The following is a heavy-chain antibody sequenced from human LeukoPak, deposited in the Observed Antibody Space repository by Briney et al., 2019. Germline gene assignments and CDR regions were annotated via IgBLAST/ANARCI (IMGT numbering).Heavy chain of an antibody. CDR1: GFTVSRNS. Sequence: PGGSLRLSCAPSGFTVSRNSMNWLRQAPGKALEWVSDIKTGGGTHHGESVKGRFIVSRDSSMTVSLQMNNLRAEDTAVYFCARGQEVFSSPWQWGPKKKYHYPSMDVWGQGTTVSVS. CDR2: IKTGGGT. D-gene: IGHD2-2*01. V-gene: IGHV3-66*01. CDR3: ARGQEVFSSPWQWGPKKKYHYPSMDV. J-gene: IGHJ6*02.